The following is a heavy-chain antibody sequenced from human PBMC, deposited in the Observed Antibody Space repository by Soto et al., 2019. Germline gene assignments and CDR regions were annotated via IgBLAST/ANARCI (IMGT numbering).Heavy chain of an antibody. Sequence: SETLSLTCTVSGGSISSGGYYWSWIRQHPGKGLEWIGYIYYSGSTYYNPSLKSRVTISVATSKNQFSLKLSSVTAADTAVYYCARRSRSPFGVLGWFDPSGQGTLVTVSS. J-gene: IGHJ5*02. CDR3: ARRSRSPFGVLGWFDP. V-gene: IGHV4-31*03. D-gene: IGHD3-3*01. CDR2: IYYSGST. CDR1: GGSISSGGYY.